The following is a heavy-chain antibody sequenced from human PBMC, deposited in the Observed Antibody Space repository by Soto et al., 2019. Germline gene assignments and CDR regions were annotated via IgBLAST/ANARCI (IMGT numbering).Heavy chain of an antibody. J-gene: IGHJ4*02. CDR1: GITFSTYA. CDR3: AKEITTVKGYYFDY. D-gene: IGHD1-1*01. Sequence: GGSLRLSCAASGITFSTYAMSWVRQAPGKGLEWVSSISGGGGTTYYADSVKGRFTISRDNSKNTLYLQMNSLRVEDTAVYYCAKEITTVKGYYFDYWGQGTLVTVSS. CDR2: ISGGGGTT. V-gene: IGHV3-23*01.